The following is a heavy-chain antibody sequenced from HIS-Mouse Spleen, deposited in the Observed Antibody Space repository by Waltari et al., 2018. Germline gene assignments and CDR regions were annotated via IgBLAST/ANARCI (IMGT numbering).Heavy chain of an antibody. V-gene: IGHV2-70*15. CDR3: ARIAEGYTSGWYAFDY. Sequence: QVTLRESGPALVNPTQTLTLPCTSSGFSLRTSVMCVSWIRQPPGKALEWLARIDWDDDKYYSTSLKTRLTISRDTSKNQVVLTMTNMDPLDTATYYCARIAEGYTSGWYAFDYWGQGTLVTVSS. J-gene: IGHJ4*02. CDR2: IDWDDDK. D-gene: IGHD6-19*01. CDR1: GFSLRTSVMC.